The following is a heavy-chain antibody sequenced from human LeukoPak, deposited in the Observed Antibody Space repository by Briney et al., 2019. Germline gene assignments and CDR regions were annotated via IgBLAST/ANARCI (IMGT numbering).Heavy chain of an antibody. Sequence: SETLSLTCSVSGGSISSYYWSWIRQPPGKGLEWIGYIYYSGSTNYNPSPKSRVTISVDTSKNQFSLKLSSVTAADTAVYYCASQTGYSSSWYGRYYYYGMDVWVQGTTVTVSS. CDR2: IYYSGST. J-gene: IGHJ6*02. CDR3: ASQTGYSSSWYGRYYYYGMDV. V-gene: IGHV4-59*08. D-gene: IGHD6-13*01. CDR1: GGSISSYY.